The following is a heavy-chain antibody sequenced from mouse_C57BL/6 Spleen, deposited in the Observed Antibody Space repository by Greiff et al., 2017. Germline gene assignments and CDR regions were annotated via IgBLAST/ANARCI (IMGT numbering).Heavy chain of an antibody. V-gene: IGHV1-64*01. D-gene: IGHD1-1*01. CDR2: IHPNSGST. Sequence: QVQLQQPGAELVKPGASVKLSCKASGYTFTSYWMHWVKQRPGQGLEWIGMIHPNSGSTNYNEKFKSKATLTVDKSSSTAYMQLSSLTSADSAVYYCARGGYGTHYFDYWGQGTTLTVSS. CDR1: GYTFTSYW. J-gene: IGHJ2*01. CDR3: ARGGYGTHYFDY.